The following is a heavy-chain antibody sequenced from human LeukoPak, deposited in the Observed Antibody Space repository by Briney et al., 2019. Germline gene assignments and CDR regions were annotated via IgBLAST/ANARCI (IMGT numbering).Heavy chain of an antibody. CDR2: FSGSTGST. V-gene: IGHV3-23*01. CDR3: ARGGMRGKISYTYYYMDV. J-gene: IGHJ6*03. CDR1: GFTFSSYG. D-gene: IGHD2-2*02. Sequence: GGSLRLSCAASGFTFSSYGMNWFRQAPGKGLEWVSGFSGSTGSTHYADSVKGRFTISRDNSRDTLSLQMNSLRGEDTAVYYCARGGMRGKISYTYYYMDVWGKGTTVTVSS.